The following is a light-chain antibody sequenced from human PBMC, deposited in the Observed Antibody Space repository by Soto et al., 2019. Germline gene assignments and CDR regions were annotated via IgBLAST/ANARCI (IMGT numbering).Light chain of an antibody. CDR3: SSYTSSSTRV. V-gene: IGLV2-14*01. CDR1: SSDVGGYNY. CDR2: DVS. Sequence: QSALTQPASVSGSPGQSITISCTGTSSDVGGYNYVSWYQQHPGKAPKLMIYDVSNRPSGVSNRFSGSKSGNTASLTISXLXAXXEAXXYCSSYTSSSTRVFGTGTKSPX. J-gene: IGLJ1*01.